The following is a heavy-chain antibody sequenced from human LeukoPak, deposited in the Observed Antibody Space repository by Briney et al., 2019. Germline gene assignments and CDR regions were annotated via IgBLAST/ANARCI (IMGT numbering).Heavy chain of an antibody. CDR2: FDPEDGET. V-gene: IGHV1-24*01. D-gene: IGHD2-8*01. CDR1: GYTLTELS. Sequence: ASVKVSCKVSGYTLTELSMHWLRQPPGKGLEWMGGFDPEDGETIYAQKFQGRVTMTEDTSTDTAYMELSSLRSEDTAVYYCATASPLVWGFLDYWGQGTLVTVSS. CDR3: ATASPLVWGFLDY. J-gene: IGHJ4*02.